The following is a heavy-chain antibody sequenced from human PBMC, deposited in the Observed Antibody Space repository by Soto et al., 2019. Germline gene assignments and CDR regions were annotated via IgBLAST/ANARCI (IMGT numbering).Heavy chain of an antibody. CDR3: ARDRGRYCSSTSCYPNPYYYYYGMDV. CDR2: IYTSGST. D-gene: IGHD2-2*01. V-gene: IGHV4-4*07. CDR1: GGSISSYY. J-gene: IGHJ6*02. Sequence: SETLSLTCTVSGGSISSYYWSWIRQPAGKGLEWIGRIYTSGSTNYNPSLKSRVTMSVDTSKNQFSLKLSSVTAADTAVYYCARDRGRYCSSTSCYPNPYYYYYGMDVWGQGTTVTVSS.